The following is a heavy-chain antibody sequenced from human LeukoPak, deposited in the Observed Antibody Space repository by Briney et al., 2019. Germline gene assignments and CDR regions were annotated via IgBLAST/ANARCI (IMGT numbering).Heavy chain of an antibody. CDR1: GGTFSSYA. V-gene: IGHV1-69*05. CDR2: IIPLFGTA. Sequence: SVKVSCKASGGTFSSYAISWVRQAPGQGLEWMGGIIPLFGTANYAQKFQGRVTITTDESTSTAYMELSSLRSEDTAVYYCARGGHDILTGYYFPLDYWGQGTLVTVSS. J-gene: IGHJ4*02. CDR3: ARGGHDILTGYYFPLDY. D-gene: IGHD3-9*01.